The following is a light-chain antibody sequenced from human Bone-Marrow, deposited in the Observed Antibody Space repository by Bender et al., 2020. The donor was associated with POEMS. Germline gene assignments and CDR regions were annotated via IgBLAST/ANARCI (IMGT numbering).Light chain of an antibody. CDR1: SSDVGAYNY. Sequence: QSALTQPASVSGSPGQSITISCTGTSSDVGAYNYVSWYQHRPGQAPKLMIYDVNNRPSGVSDRFSGSKSGNTASLTISGLQSEDEGECYCSSYASSNNLGVFGGGTKLTVL. CDR3: SSYASSNNLGV. V-gene: IGLV2-14*03. J-gene: IGLJ2*01. CDR2: DVN.